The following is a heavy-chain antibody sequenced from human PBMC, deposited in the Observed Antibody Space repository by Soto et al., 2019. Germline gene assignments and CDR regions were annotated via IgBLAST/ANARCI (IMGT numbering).Heavy chain of an antibody. CDR3: ARVSAYFDY. J-gene: IGHJ4*02. CDR1: GGSFSGYY. V-gene: IGHV4-34*01. CDR2: INHSGST. Sequence: SETLSLTCAVYGGSFSGYYRSWIRQPPGKGLEWIGEINHSGSTNYNPSLKSRVTISVDTSKNQFSLKLSSVTAADTAVYYCARVSAYFDYWGQGTLVTVSS.